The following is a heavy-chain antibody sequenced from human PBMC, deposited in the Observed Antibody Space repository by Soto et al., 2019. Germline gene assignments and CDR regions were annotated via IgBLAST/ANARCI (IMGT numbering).Heavy chain of an antibody. CDR3: ARAPTKYDILTGYYSLIDKYNWFDP. Sequence: SETLSLTCTVSGGSISSYYWSWIRQPPGKGLEWIGYIYYSGSTNYNPSLKSRVTISVDTSKNQFSLKLSSVTAADTAVYYCARAPTKYDILTGYYSLIDKYNWFDPWGQGTLVTVSS. CDR1: GGSISSYY. CDR2: IYYSGST. J-gene: IGHJ5*02. D-gene: IGHD3-9*01. V-gene: IGHV4-59*01.